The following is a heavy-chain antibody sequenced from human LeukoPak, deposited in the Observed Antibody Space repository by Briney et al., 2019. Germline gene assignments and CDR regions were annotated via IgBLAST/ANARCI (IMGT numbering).Heavy chain of an antibody. Sequence: PGGSLRLSCAASGFTFSNYAIHWVRQAPGKGLEWVSSISSSSSYIYYADSVKGRFTISRDNAKNSLYLQMNSLRAEDTAVYYCAGSYYELNWFDPWGQGTLVTVSS. D-gene: IGHD3-22*01. CDR2: ISSSSSYI. CDR1: GFTFSNYA. CDR3: AGSYYELNWFDP. J-gene: IGHJ5*02. V-gene: IGHV3-21*01.